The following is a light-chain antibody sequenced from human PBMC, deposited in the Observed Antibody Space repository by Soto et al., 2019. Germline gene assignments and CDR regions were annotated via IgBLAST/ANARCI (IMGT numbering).Light chain of an antibody. Sequence: QSVLTQPASVSGSPGQSITISCTGTSSDVGGYNYVSWYQQHPGKAPKLMIYDVSNRPSGVSNRFSGSKSGNTASLTISGLQAEDEADYYCSSYKSSSTLSGLATGPKVTGL. V-gene: IGLV2-14*01. CDR3: SSYKSSSTLSG. CDR2: DVS. J-gene: IGLJ1*01. CDR1: SSDVGGYNY.